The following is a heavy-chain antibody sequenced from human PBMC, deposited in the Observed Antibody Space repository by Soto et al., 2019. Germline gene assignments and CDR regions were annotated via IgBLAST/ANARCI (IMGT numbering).Heavy chain of an antibody. J-gene: IGHJ6*02. Sequence: EVQLVESGGGVVRPGGSLRLSCAASGFTFDDYGMSWVRQAPGKGLEWVSGINWNGGSTGYADSVKGRFTISRDNANNSLYLQMNRLRAEDTALYYCARGGAGSGSYSYYYGMDVWGQGTTVTVSS. V-gene: IGHV3-20*04. CDR1: GFTFDDYG. CDR2: INWNGGST. CDR3: ARGGAGSGSYSYYYGMDV. D-gene: IGHD3-10*01.